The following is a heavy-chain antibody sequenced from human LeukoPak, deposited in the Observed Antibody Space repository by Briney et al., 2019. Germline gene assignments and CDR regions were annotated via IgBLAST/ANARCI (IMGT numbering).Heavy chain of an antibody. D-gene: IGHD1-7*01. CDR1: GFTFSSYA. CDR3: AKDIGLELLAFDI. Sequence: GGSLRLSCAASGFTFSSYAMSWVRQAPGKGLEWVSGISWNSGSIGYADSVRGRFTISRDNAKNSLYLQMNSLRAEDMALYYCAKDIGLELLAFDIWGQGTMVTVSS. V-gene: IGHV3-9*03. CDR2: ISWNSGSI. J-gene: IGHJ3*02.